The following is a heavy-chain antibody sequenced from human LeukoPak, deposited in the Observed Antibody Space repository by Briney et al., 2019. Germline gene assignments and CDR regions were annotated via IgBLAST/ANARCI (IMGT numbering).Heavy chain of an antibody. Sequence: PGGSLRLSCAASGFTFRNYAMSWVRQAPGKGLEWVSGINGADTTTLYADSVKGRFTISRDNSKNALSLQMNSLRAEDTAVYYCVRNQWVEQYWYFDLWGCGTLVTVSS. CDR2: INGADTTT. CDR1: GFTFRNYA. V-gene: IGHV3-23*01. D-gene: IGHD1/OR15-1a*01. J-gene: IGHJ2*01. CDR3: VRNQWVEQYWYFDL.